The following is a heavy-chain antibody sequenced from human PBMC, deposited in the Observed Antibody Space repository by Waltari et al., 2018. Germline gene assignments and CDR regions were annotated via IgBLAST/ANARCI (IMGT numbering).Heavy chain of an antibody. CDR3: TTDPRD. CDR1: GFTFNKSW. CDR2: IKSKNDGGTI. J-gene: IGHJ4*02. Sequence: EVQLVESGGGLVNTGGSLRISCAASGFTFNKSWLSWCRQAPGKGLEWIGRIKSKNDGGTIDYAAPVKGRFTISRDDSTKTVYLQMNSLKTEDTAVYYCTTDPRDWGQGTLVTVSS. V-gene: IGHV3-15*01. D-gene: IGHD6-6*01.